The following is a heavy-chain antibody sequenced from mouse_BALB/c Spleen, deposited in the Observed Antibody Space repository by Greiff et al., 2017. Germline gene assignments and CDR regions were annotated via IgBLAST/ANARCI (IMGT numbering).Heavy chain of an antibody. J-gene: IGHJ1*01. CDR1: GFNIKDTY. D-gene: IGHD2-4*01. V-gene: IGHV14-3*02. CDR2: IDPANGNT. Sequence: EVQLQQSGAELVKPGASVKLSCTASGFNIKDTYMHWVKQRPEQGLEWIGRIDPANGNTKYDPKFQGKATITADTSSNTAYLQLSSLTSEDTAVYYCARDDYDGHWYFDVWGAGTTVTVSS. CDR3: ARDDYDGHWYFDV.